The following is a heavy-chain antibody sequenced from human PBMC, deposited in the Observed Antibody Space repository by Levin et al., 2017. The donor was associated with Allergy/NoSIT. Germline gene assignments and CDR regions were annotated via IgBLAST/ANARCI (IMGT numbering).Heavy chain of an antibody. CDR2: IINSGVGT. D-gene: IGHD6-19*01. CDR1: GFTSNNYA. CDR3: AKDAIRGSDQPYYFDY. V-gene: IGHV3-23*01. J-gene: IGHJ4*02. Sequence: GASVKVSCAASGFTSNNYAMSWVRQAPGKGLEWVSAIINSGVGTYYADSVKGRFTISRDNSKNTMYLQMNSLRAEDTAVYFCAKDAIRGSDQPYYFDYWGQGTLVTASS.